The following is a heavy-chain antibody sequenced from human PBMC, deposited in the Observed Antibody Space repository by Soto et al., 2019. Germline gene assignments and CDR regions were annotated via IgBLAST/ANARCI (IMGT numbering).Heavy chain of an antibody. J-gene: IGHJ5*02. Sequence: SETLSLTCTVSGGSISGYYWSWIRQPPGKGLQWIGEIYYSGSTNYNPSLKSRVTISVDKSKNQFSLKLSSVTAADTAVYYCAKVGEAVAATCWFDPWGQGTLVTVSS. D-gene: IGHD6-19*01. CDR2: IYYSGST. CDR3: AKVGEAVAATCWFDP. V-gene: IGHV4-59*12. CDR1: GGSISGYY.